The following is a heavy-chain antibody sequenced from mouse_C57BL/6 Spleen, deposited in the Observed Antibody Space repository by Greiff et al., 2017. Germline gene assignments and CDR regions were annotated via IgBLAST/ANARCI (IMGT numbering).Heavy chain of an antibody. V-gene: IGHV1-52*01. CDR2: IDPSDSET. Sequence: QVQLQQPGAELVRPGSSVKLSCKASGYTFTSYWMHWVKQRPIQGLEWIGNIDPSDSETHYNQKFKDKATLTVDKSSSTAYMQLSSLTSEDSAVYYCARCRAYMGNYWYFDVWGTGTTVTVSS. CDR1: GYTFTSYW. J-gene: IGHJ1*03. D-gene: IGHD6-5*01. CDR3: ARCRAYMGNYWYFDV.